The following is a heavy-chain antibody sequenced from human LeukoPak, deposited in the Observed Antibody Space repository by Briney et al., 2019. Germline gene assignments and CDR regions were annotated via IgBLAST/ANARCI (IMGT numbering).Heavy chain of an antibody. D-gene: IGHD3-22*01. CDR3: ARGGRYYDSSGYLAFDY. Sequence: ASETLSLTCTVSGGSISSYYWSWIRQPPGKGLEWIGYIYYSGSTNYNPSLKSRVTISVDTSKNQFSLKLSSVTAADTAVYYCARGGRYYDSSGYLAFDYWGQGTLVTVPS. CDR2: IYYSGST. CDR1: GGSISSYY. J-gene: IGHJ4*02. V-gene: IGHV4-59*01.